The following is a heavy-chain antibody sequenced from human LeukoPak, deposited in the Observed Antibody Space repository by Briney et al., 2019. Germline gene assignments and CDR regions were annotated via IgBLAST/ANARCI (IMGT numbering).Heavy chain of an antibody. CDR3: ARGPNSNWSGLDF. D-gene: IGHD6-6*01. CDR2: TASDGSST. Sequence: GGSLRLSCAASGFTFSSYWMNWVRQAPGKGLVWVSRTASDGSSTTYADSVKGRFSISRDNAKNTLYLQMNSLRVEDTAVYYCARGPNSNWSGLDFWGQGTLLTVSS. CDR1: GFTFSSYW. V-gene: IGHV3-74*01. J-gene: IGHJ4*02.